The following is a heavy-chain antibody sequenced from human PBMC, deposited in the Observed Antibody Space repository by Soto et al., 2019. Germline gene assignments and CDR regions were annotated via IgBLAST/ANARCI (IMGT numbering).Heavy chain of an antibody. Sequence: QLQLQESGPGLVKPSETLSLTCSVSGDSISSSHYYWGWIRQPPGKGLEWIGSIYYSGSTYYNPSLKSRVSMSLDMSKNRFSLQLTSLTAADTAVYYCASYELSTAYFPQFLFDYWGQGTLVTVSA. D-gene: IGHD3-9*01. CDR3: ASYELSTAYFPQFLFDY. CDR1: GDSISSSHYY. CDR2: IYYSGST. V-gene: IGHV4-39*02. J-gene: IGHJ4*02.